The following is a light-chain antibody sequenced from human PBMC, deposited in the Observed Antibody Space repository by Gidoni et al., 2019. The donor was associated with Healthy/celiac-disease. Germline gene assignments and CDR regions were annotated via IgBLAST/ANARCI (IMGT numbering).Light chain of an antibody. CDR1: SSDVGGYNY. CDR3: SSYTSSSTLWV. CDR2: DVS. Sequence: QSALTQPASVSGSPGQSITTSCTGTSSDVGGYNYVSWYQQHPGKAPKLMIYDVSTRPSGVSNRFSGSKSGNTASLTISGLQAEDEADYYCSSYTSSSTLWVFGGGTKLTVL. J-gene: IGLJ3*02. V-gene: IGLV2-14*01.